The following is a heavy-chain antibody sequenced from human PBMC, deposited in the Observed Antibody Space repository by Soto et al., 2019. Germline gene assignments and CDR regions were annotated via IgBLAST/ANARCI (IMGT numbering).Heavy chain of an antibody. CDR1: GGSISSSSYY. J-gene: IGHJ5*02. CDR3: ARANLPIDEDYSAYYFDP. CDR2: IYYSGST. D-gene: IGHD3-22*01. V-gene: IGHV4-39*01. Sequence: SETLSLTCTVSGGSISSSSYYWGWIRQPPGKGLEWIGSIYYSGSTYYNPSLKSRVTMPVDTSKNQFSLKLSSVTAADTAVYYCARANLPIDEDYSAYYFDPWGQGTLVSVSS.